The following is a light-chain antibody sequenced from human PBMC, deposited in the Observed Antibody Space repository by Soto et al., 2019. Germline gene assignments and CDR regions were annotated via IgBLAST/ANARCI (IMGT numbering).Light chain of an antibody. V-gene: IGLV2-23*01. CDR3: CSYAGSDTMI. J-gene: IGLJ2*01. CDR1: SSNVGSYNL. Sequence: QSALTQPASVSGSPGQSITISCTGTSSNVGSYNLVSWYQQHPGEAPKLMIYEASKPPSGVSNCSSGSKSGNTASLTISGLQAEDEDYYYCCSYAGSDTMIFGGGTKLTVL. CDR2: EAS.